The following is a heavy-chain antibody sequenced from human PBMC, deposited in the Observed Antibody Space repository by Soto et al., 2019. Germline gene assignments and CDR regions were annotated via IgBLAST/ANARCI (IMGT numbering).Heavy chain of an antibody. J-gene: IGHJ4*02. Sequence: EVQLVESGGGLVQPGGSLRLSCAASGFTFSSYWMHWVRQAPGKGLVWVSRINSDGSSTSYADSVKGRFTISRDNAKNMRYLQMNRLRAEDTAVYYCAVAVAGPTAIGYWGQGSLVTVSS. CDR3: AVAVAGPTAIGY. CDR1: GFTFSSYW. D-gene: IGHD6-19*01. CDR2: INSDGSST. V-gene: IGHV3-74*01.